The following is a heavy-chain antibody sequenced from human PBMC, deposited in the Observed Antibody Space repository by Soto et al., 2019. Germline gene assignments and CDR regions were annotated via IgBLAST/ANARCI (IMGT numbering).Heavy chain of an antibody. Sequence: ASVKVSCKASGGTFSSYAISWVRQAPGQGLEWMGGIIPIFGTANYAQKFQGRVTITADESTSTAYMELSSLRSEDTAVYYCARVNRGYSGYDLDYWGRGTLVTVSS. CDR3: ARVNRGYSGYDLDY. CDR2: IIPIFGTA. D-gene: IGHD5-12*01. V-gene: IGHV1-69*13. J-gene: IGHJ4*02. CDR1: GGTFSSYA.